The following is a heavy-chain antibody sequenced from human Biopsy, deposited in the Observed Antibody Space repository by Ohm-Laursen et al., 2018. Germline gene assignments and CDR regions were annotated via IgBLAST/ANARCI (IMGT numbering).Heavy chain of an antibody. Sequence: GTLSLTCTVSGGSISGYHWSWIRKSPGKGLEWLAYISYTGGITSNPSLNGRATMSLGTSKNQFSLRLIYVTPADTAVYYCARMPHFDYWGQGILVTVSS. CDR2: ISYTGGI. CDR3: ARMPHFDY. CDR1: GGSISGYH. J-gene: IGHJ4*02. D-gene: IGHD2-2*01. V-gene: IGHV4-59*01.